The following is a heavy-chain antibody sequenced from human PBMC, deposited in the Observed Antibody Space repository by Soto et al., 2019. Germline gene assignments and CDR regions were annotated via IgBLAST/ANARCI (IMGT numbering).Heavy chain of an antibody. J-gene: IGHJ4*02. CDR3: ARFPQQGSSRYRTYVSDY. CDR1: GFRFCRYRAA. V-gene: IGHV6-1*01. Sequence: LSITYSRLGFRFCRYRAARTSIPQSPSRGLEWLGRTYYRSKWYNDYAVSVKSRITINPDTSKNQFSLQLNSVTPEDTAVYYCARFPQQGSSRYRTYVSDYWGQGTPVTVSS. CDR2: TYYRSKWYN. D-gene: IGHD6-13*01.